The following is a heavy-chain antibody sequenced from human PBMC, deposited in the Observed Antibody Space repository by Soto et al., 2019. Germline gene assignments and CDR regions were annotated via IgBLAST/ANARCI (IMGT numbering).Heavy chain of an antibody. CDR2: IYYSGST. V-gene: IGHV4-59*12. CDR3: AINSGYDASGGMDV. CDR1: GGSISSYY. D-gene: IGHD5-12*01. Sequence: SETLSLTCTVSGGSISSYYWSWIRQPPGKGLEWIGYIYYSGSTNYNPSLKSRVTISVDTSKNQFSLKLSSVTAADTAVYYCAINSGYDASGGMDVWGQGTTVTVSS. J-gene: IGHJ6*02.